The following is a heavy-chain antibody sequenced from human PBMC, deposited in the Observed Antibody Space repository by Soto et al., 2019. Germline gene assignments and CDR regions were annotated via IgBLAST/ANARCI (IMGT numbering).Heavy chain of an antibody. CDR3: ARGWFGPDV. CDR1: GFTLSGRS. V-gene: IGHV3-74*01. Sequence: EVQLVESGGGLVQPGGSLRLSCAASGFTLSGRSMHWVRQAPGKGLVWVSGIDNAGTDSTYADSVKGRFTSSRDSAKNMRYLQMNSLRVEDTAVYYCARGWFGPDVWGKGTTVTVSS. D-gene: IGHD3-10*01. J-gene: IGHJ6*04. CDR2: IDNAGTDS.